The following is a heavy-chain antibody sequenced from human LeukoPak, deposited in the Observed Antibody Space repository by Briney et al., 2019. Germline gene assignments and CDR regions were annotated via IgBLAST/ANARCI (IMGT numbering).Heavy chain of an antibody. Sequence: SETLSLTCTVSGGSIRSSSYYWGWVRQPPGKGLEWIGSIYYSGSTYYNASLKSRGTISVDTSKNQFSLKLNSVTAADTAVYFCARQVVAVAGTGYFDYWGQGTLVTVSS. CDR2: IYYSGST. J-gene: IGHJ4*02. V-gene: IGHV4-39*01. D-gene: IGHD6-19*01. CDR1: GGSIRSSSYY. CDR3: ARQVVAVAGTGYFDY.